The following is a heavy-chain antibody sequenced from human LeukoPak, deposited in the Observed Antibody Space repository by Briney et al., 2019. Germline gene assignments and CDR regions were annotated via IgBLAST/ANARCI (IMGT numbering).Heavy chain of an antibody. D-gene: IGHD3-10*01. Sequence: PGGTLRLSCAASGFTFSSYGMSWVRQAPGKGLEWVSAISGSGGSTYYADSVKGRFTISRDNSKNTLYLQMNSLRAEDTAVYYCAKDDLVSDMVRGVMNYWGQGTLVTVSS. CDR1: GFTFSSYG. CDR3: AKDDLVSDMVRGVMNY. J-gene: IGHJ4*02. CDR2: ISGSGGST. V-gene: IGHV3-23*01.